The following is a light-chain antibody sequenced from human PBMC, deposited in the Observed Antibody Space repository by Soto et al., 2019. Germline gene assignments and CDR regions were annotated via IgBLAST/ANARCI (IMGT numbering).Light chain of an antibody. V-gene: IGLV1-51*01. CDR1: SSNIGNTY. J-gene: IGLJ2*01. Sequence: QSVLTQAPSVSAAPGQKVTISCSGNSSNIGNTYVSWYQQFPGTAPKIVIYENYHRPSGIPDRFSGSKSGTSATLEITDLQTGDEADYYCGTWDGSLEAAVFGGGTKLTVL. CDR3: GTWDGSLEAAV. CDR2: ENY.